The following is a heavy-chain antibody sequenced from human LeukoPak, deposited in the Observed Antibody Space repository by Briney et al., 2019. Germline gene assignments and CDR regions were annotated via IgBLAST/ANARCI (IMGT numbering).Heavy chain of an antibody. CDR2: IGAYNGNT. Sequence: ASVKVSCKASGYTFTSYGISWVRQAPGQGLEWMGWIGAYNGNTNYAQKLQGRVTMTTDTSTSTAYMELRSLRSDDTAVYYCARYCSSTSCKRGGWFDPWGQGTLVTVSS. J-gene: IGHJ5*02. D-gene: IGHD2-2*01. CDR3: ARYCSSTSCKRGGWFDP. CDR1: GYTFTSYG. V-gene: IGHV1-18*01.